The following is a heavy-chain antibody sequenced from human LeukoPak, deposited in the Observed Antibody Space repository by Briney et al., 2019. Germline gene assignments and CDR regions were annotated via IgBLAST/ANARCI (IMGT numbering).Heavy chain of an antibody. CDR2: IYPGDSDT. J-gene: IGHJ3*02. D-gene: IGHD3-22*01. CDR3: ARRFDSSGYPENDAFDI. CDR1: GYGFTSYW. Sequence: GESLKISCKGSGYGFTSYWIGWVRQMPGKGLEWMGIIYPGDSDTRYSPSFQGQVTISADKSISTAYLQWSSLKASDTAMYYCARRFDSSGYPENDAFDIWGQGTMVTVSS. V-gene: IGHV5-51*01.